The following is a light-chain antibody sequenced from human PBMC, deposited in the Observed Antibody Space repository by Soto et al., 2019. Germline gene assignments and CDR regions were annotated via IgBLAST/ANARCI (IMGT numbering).Light chain of an antibody. J-gene: IGKJ4*01. Sequence: EIVMTQSPATLSVSPGERVTLSCRASQSVSINLAWYQQKPGQAPRLLISGASTRATSVPARFSGSGSGTEFTLTISSLQSEDFAIYYCQQYNNWPWALTFGGGTKVEIK. CDR3: QQYNNWPWALT. V-gene: IGKV3-15*01. CDR2: GAS. CDR1: QSVSIN.